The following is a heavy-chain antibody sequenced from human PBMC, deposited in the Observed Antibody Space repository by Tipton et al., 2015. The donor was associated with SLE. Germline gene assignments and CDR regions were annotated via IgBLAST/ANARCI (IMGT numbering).Heavy chain of an antibody. J-gene: IGHJ6*02. V-gene: IGHV4-59*11. CDR2: IHHTGRT. D-gene: IGHD2-15*01. Sequence: TLSLTCTVSGGSISSHYWTWIRQPPGKGLEWIGYIHHTGRTKYNPSLKSRVTILVDTSKNQFSLTLSSVTAEDTAVYYCAGLLAYYGMDVWGQGTTVPVSS. CDR3: AGLLAYYGMDV. CDR1: GGSISSHY.